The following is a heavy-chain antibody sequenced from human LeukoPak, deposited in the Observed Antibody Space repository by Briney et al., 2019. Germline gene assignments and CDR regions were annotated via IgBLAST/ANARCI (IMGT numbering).Heavy chain of an antibody. Sequence: PSQTLSLTCTVSGGSISSGSYYWSWIRQPAGKGLEWIGRIYTSGSTNYNPSLKSRVTISVDTSKNQFSLKLNSVTAADTAVYYCARDLGYGEFDYWGQGTLVTVSS. CDR1: GGSISSGSYY. CDR2: IYTSGST. V-gene: IGHV4-61*02. D-gene: IGHD4-17*01. CDR3: ARDLGYGEFDY. J-gene: IGHJ4*02.